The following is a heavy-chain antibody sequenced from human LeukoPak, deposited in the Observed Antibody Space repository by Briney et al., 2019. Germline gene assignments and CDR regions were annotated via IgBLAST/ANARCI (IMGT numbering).Heavy chain of an antibody. D-gene: IGHD6-19*01. CDR2: ISGSGGST. CDR1: GFTFSSYA. J-gene: IGHJ4*02. V-gene: IGHV3-23*01. Sequence: PGGSLRLSCAASGFTFSSYAMSWVRQAPGKGLELVSAISGSGGSTYYADSVKGRFTISRDNSKNTLYLQMNSLRAEDTAVYYCTTYRVGEQWMIPNYWGQGTLVTVSS. CDR3: TTYRVGEQWMIPNY.